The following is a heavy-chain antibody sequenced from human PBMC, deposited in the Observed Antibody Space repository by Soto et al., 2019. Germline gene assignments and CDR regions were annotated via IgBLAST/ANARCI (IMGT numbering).Heavy chain of an antibody. CDR3: ARVSMVRGVSKYYYDY. Sequence: SETLSLTCAVYGGSFSGYYWSWIRQPPGKGLEWIGEINHSGSTNYNPSLKSRVTISVDTSKNQFSLKLSSVTAADTAVYYCARVSMVRGVSKYYYDYWGQGTLVTVPS. J-gene: IGHJ4*02. CDR1: GGSFSGYY. CDR2: INHSGST. V-gene: IGHV4-34*01. D-gene: IGHD3-10*01.